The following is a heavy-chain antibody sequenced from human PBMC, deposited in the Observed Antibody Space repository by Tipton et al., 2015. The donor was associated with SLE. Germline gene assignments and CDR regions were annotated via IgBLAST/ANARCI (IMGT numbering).Heavy chain of an antibody. V-gene: IGHV4-59*01. CDR3: ARTDWGYYFDY. CDR1: GGSISSYY. CDR2: IYYSGST. Sequence: TLSLTCTVSGGSISSYYWRWIRQPPGKGLEWIGYIYYSGSTNYNPSLKSRVTITVDTSKNQFSLKMSSVTAADTAVYYCARTDWGYYFDYWGQGTLVTVSS. J-gene: IGHJ4*02. D-gene: IGHD3-9*01.